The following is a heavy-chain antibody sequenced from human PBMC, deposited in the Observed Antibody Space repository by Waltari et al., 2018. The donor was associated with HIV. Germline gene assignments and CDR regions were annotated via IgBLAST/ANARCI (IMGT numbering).Heavy chain of an antibody. Sequence: EQLVESGGGLVRPGGSLRLSGVAFGFPFFLYEFNWVGQAPGKGLEWISYIHSNSATIHYADSVKDRVAVHRDNAKSSLYLQMRNLTGEDTAVYYCARDDLNVRRAFDIWGQGTMVTVSS. D-gene: IGHD3-10*01. CDR3: ARDDLNVRRAFDI. CDR2: IHSNSATI. J-gene: IGHJ3*02. CDR1: GFPFFLYE. V-gene: IGHV3-48*03.